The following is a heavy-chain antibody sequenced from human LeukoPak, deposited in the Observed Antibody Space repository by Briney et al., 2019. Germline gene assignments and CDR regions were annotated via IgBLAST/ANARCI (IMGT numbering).Heavy chain of an antibody. J-gene: IGHJ4*02. Sequence: GGSLRLSCAASGFTFSSYAMSWVRQAPGKGLEWVSGTSGSGGSTYYAGSVKGRFTISRDNSKNTLHLQMNSLRVEDTAVYYCAKNGGSQCYSHLDSWGQGTLVTVSS. V-gene: IGHV3-23*01. CDR1: GFTFSSYA. D-gene: IGHD2-15*01. CDR2: TSGSGGST. CDR3: AKNGGSQCYSHLDS.